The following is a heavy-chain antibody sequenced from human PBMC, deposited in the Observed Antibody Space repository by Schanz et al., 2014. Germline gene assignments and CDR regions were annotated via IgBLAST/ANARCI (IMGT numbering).Heavy chain of an antibody. Sequence: QVQLVQSGAEVMKPGSSVKVSCKASGGTFSSYTISWLRQAPGQGFEWMAWMSYNGNTKYAQSLQGRVTVTRDTSTSTSYMELRSLTSDDTAVYYCARDGEAAAGCDYWGQGTLVTVSS. CDR1: GGTFSSYT. V-gene: IGHV1-18*01. J-gene: IGHJ4*02. CDR2: MSYNGNT. D-gene: IGHD6-13*01. CDR3: ARDGEAAAGCDY.